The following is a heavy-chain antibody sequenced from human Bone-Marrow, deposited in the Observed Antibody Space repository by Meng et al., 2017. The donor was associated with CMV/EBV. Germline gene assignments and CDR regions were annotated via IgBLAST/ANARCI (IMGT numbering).Heavy chain of an antibody. Sequence: KVSCKGSGYSFTSYWIGWVRQMPGKGLEWMGIIYPGDSDTRYSPSFQGQVTISADKSISTAYLQWSSLKASDTAMYYCARRGSPKFNWFDPWGQGTLVTVSS. CDR3: ARRGSPKFNWFDP. V-gene: IGHV5-51*01. CDR2: IYPGDSDT. J-gene: IGHJ5*02. D-gene: IGHD1-26*01. CDR1: GYSFTSYW.